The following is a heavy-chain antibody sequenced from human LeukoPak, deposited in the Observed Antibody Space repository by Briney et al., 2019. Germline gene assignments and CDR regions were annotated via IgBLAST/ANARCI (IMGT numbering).Heavy chain of an antibody. CDR3: ARGTGIYGGNDY. CDR1: GHSINNNYH. D-gene: IGHD4-23*01. Sequence: SETLSLTCSVSGHSINNNYHWGWIRQPPGKGLEWIGEINHSGSTNYNPSLKSRVTISVDTSKNQFSLKLSSVTAADTAVYYCARGTGIYGGNDYWGQGTLVTVSS. V-gene: IGHV4-38-2*02. J-gene: IGHJ4*02. CDR2: INHSGST.